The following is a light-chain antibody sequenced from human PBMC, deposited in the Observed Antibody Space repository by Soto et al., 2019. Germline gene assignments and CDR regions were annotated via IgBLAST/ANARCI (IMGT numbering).Light chain of an antibody. CDR2: GAF. CDR3: QQRNIWPPVT. CDR1: PSVTNY. J-gene: IGKJ5*01. Sequence: EIVLTQSPATLSLSPGERATLSCRASPSVTNYLAWYQQKPGQPPRLLIYGAFNRAAGIPARLSGSGSGTDFTLTISRLEPEDSAVYYCQQRNIWPPVTFGQGTRLEIK. V-gene: IGKV3-11*01.